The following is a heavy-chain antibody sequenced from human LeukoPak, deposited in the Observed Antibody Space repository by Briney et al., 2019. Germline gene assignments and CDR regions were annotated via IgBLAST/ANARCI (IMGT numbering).Heavy chain of an antibody. CDR3: ARGTGSSTSWPPH. Sequence: ASVKVSCKASGYAFTTYAMNWVRQGPGQGLEWMGWINTNTGDPTYAQGSTGRVFFFLDTSVSTAYLQISSLKPEDTAVYYCARGTGSSTSWPPHWGQGTLVTVSS. CDR2: INTNTGDP. D-gene: IGHD6-13*01. V-gene: IGHV7-4-1*02. CDR1: GYAFTTYA. J-gene: IGHJ4*02.